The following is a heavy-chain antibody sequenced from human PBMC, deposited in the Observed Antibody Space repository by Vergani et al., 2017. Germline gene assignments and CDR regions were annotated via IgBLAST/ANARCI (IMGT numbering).Heavy chain of an antibody. Sequence: QVQLQQWGAGLLKPSETLSLTCAVSGGSISSYYWSWIRQPPGKGLEWIGYIYYSGSTNSNPPLKSRVPISVDTSKNQFSLKLSSVTAADTAVYYCAGVFSGGYYGSGSWRPYYYYYMDVWGKGTTVTVSS. D-gene: IGHD3-10*01. CDR2: IYYSGST. CDR3: AGVFSGGYYGSGSWRPYYYYYMDV. J-gene: IGHJ6*03. CDR1: GGSISSYY. V-gene: IGHV4-59*01.